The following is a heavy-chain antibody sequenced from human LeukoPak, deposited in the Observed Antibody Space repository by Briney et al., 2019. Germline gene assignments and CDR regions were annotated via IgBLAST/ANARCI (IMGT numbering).Heavy chain of an antibody. CDR1: GFTFSSYA. J-gene: IGHJ6*02. Sequence: QPGGSLRLSCAASGFTFSSYAMSWVRQAPGKGLEWVSAISGGGGSTYYADSVKGRFTISRDNSKNTLYLQMNSLRAEDTAVYYCAKVLAEAYYYYYGMDAWGQGTTVTVSS. CDR3: AKVLAEAYYYYYGMDA. D-gene: IGHD6-19*01. V-gene: IGHV3-23*01. CDR2: ISGGGGST.